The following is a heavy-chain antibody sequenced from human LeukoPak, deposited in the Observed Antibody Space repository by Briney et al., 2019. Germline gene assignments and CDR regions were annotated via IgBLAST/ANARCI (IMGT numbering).Heavy chain of an antibody. J-gene: IGHJ4*02. Sequence: SGGSLRLSYAASGFTFSSYEMNWVRQAPGKGLEWVSYISGSGSTIYYADSVKGRFSISRDNAKNSLYLQMNSLRADDTAVYYCARLDASGLDYWGQGTLVTVSS. D-gene: IGHD6-19*01. V-gene: IGHV3-48*03. CDR3: ARLDASGLDY. CDR2: ISGSGSTI. CDR1: GFTFSSYE.